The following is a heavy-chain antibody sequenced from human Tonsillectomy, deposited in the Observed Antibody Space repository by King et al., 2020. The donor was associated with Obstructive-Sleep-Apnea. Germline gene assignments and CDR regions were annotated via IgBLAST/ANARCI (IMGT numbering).Heavy chain of an antibody. CDR3: ARVGPSQTDY. J-gene: IGHJ4*02. V-gene: IGHV4-38-2*02. CDR2: IYHSGST. Sequence: QLQESGPGLVKPSETLSLTCTVSGYSISSDYYWGWIRQPPGKGLEWIATIYHSGSTYYNPSLKSRVTISVDTSKNQFSLMLRSVTAADTAVYYCARVGPSQTDYWGQGTLVTVSS. D-gene: IGHD3-16*01. CDR1: GYSISSDYY.